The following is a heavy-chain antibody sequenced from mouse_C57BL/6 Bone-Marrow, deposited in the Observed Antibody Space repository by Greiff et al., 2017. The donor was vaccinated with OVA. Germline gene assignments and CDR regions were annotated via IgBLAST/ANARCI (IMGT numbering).Heavy chain of an antibody. Sequence: QVQLKQSGAELVRPGASVTLSCKASGYTFTDYEMHWVKQTPVHGLEWIGAIDPETGGTAYNQKFKGKAILTADKSSSTAYMELRSLTSEDSAVYYCTPLLRSLFDYWGQGTTLTVSS. J-gene: IGHJ2*01. CDR3: TPLLRSLFDY. CDR1: GYTFTDYE. D-gene: IGHD1-1*01. CDR2: IDPETGGT. V-gene: IGHV1-15*01.